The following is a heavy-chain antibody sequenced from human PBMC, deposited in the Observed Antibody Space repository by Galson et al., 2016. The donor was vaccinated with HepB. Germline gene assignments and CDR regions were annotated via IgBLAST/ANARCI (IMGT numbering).Heavy chain of an antibody. CDR3: ARDPDYGDFENSSGLDV. D-gene: IGHD4-17*01. CDR1: GGTFTNYA. V-gene: IGHV1-69*13. J-gene: IGHJ6*02. Sequence: SVKVSCKASGGTFTNYAINWVRQAPGQGLEWMGGIIPIFGTTNYAETFQGRVTITADQSTSTAYMKLTSLRSEDTAVYYCARDPDYGDFENSSGLDVWGQGTTVTVSS. CDR2: IIPIFGTT.